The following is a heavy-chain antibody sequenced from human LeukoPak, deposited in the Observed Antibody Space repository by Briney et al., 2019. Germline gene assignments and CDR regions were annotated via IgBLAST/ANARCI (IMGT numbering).Heavy chain of an antibody. CDR1: GYTFTGYY. Sequence: ASVKVSCKASGYTFTGYYMHWVRQAPGQGLEWMGWINPNSGGTNYAQKFEGRVTMTRDTSISTAYMELSRLRSDDTAVYYCASNYDILTGYSDPPHDAFDIWGQGTMVTVSS. J-gene: IGHJ3*02. V-gene: IGHV1-2*02. CDR3: ASNYDILTGYSDPPHDAFDI. D-gene: IGHD3-9*01. CDR2: INPNSGGT.